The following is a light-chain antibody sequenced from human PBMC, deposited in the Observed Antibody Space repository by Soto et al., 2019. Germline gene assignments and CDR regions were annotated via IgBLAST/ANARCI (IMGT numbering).Light chain of an antibody. CDR2: DAS. V-gene: IGKV3-11*01. CDR3: QQRSNWPPT. Sequence: EIVLTQSPATLSLSPGERATLSCRASQSVSSYLAWYQQKPGQAPMLLIFDASNRATGIPARFSGSGSGTDVTLTISSLEPEDFAVYYCQQRSNWPPTFGPGTKVDIK. CDR1: QSVSSY. J-gene: IGKJ3*01.